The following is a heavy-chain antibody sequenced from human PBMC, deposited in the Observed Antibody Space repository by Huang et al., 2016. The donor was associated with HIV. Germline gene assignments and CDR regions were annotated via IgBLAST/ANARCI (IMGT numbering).Heavy chain of an antibody. CDR3: ARLPAGYSSGWYAVGFDY. CDR2: IYYSGSS. J-gene: IGHJ4*02. Sequence: QLQLQESGPGLVKPSETLSLTCTVSGGSLSSSCYYWGWIRQPPGKGLEWIGSIYYSGSSYYNPALKSVVTISVDTSKNQFSLKLSSVTAADTAVYYCARLPAGYSSGWYAVGFDYWGQGTLVTVSS. CDR1: GGSLSSSCYY. V-gene: IGHV4-39*01. D-gene: IGHD6-19*01.